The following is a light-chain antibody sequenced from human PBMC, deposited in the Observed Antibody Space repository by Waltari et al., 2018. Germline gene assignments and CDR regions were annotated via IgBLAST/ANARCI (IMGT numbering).Light chain of an antibody. CDR1: QSINNY. Sequence: DIQMTQSPSYLSASVGDTVTITCRASQSINNYLTWYQQKPGKAPILLIYATYTLQSGVPSRFSGSGSGTDFTLTISNLQPEDFATYYCQQSYSLRRLTFGGGTKVDIK. V-gene: IGKV1-39*01. CDR3: QQSYSLRRLT. CDR2: ATY. J-gene: IGKJ4*01.